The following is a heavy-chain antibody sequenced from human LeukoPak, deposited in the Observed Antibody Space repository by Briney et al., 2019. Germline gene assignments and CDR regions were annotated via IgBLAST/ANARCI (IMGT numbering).Heavy chain of an antibody. CDR1: GGSISSYY. CDR2: IYYSGST. J-gene: IGHJ4*02. CDR3: ARTDDSSGYYYYFDY. D-gene: IGHD3-22*01. V-gene: IGHV4-59*01. Sequence: PSETLSLTCTVSGGSISSYYWSWIRQPPGKGLQWIGYIYYSGSTNYNPSLKSRVTISVDTSKNQFSLKLGSVTAADTAVYYCARTDDSSGYYYYFDYWGQGTLVTVSS.